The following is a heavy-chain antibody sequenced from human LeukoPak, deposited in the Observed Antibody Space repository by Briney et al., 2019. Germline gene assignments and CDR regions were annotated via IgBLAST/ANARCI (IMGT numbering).Heavy chain of an antibody. D-gene: IGHD2-2*02. J-gene: IGHJ5*02. CDR2: IYYSGST. V-gene: IGHV4-39*07. Sequence: SETLSLTCTVSGGSISSSSYYWGWIRQPPGKGLEWIGSIYYSGSTYYNPSLKSRVTISVDTSKNQFSLKLSSVTAADTAVYYCARDYSVYCSSTSCYTGTRNWFDPWGQGTLVTVSS. CDR3: ARDYSVYCSSTSCYTGTRNWFDP. CDR1: GGSISSSSYY.